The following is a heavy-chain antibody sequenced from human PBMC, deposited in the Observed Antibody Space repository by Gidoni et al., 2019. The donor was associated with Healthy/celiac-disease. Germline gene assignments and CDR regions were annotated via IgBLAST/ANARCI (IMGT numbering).Heavy chain of an antibody. CDR1: GGSFSGYY. CDR3: ARFPGSRALLRGDY. J-gene: IGHJ4*02. V-gene: IGHV4-34*01. Sequence: QVQLQQWGAGLLKPSETLSLTCAVYGGSFSGYYWSWIRQPPGKGLEWIGEINHSGSTNYNPSLKSRVNISVDTSKNQFSLKLSSVTAADTAVYYCARFPGSRALLRGDYWGQGTLVTVSS. D-gene: IGHD2-15*01. CDR2: INHSGST.